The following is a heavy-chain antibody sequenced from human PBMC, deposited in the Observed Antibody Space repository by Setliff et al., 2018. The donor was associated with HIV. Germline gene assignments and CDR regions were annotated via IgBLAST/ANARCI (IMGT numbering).Heavy chain of an antibody. V-gene: IGHV4-61*02. J-gene: IGHJ6*02. D-gene: IGHD5-12*01. CDR2: IYISGST. CDR1: GGSISSGSYY. CDR3: GGGDGYRGNDAYYDSGMDV. Sequence: SETLSLTCTVSGGSISSGSYYWSWIRQPAGKGLELIGRIYISGSTNYNPSLKNRVTISVDKSKSQFSLKLNSVTAADTAVYYCGGGDGYRGNDAYYDSGMDVWGQGITVTVSS.